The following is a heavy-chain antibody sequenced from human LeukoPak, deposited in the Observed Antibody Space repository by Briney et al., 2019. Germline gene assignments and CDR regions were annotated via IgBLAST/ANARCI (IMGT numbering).Heavy chain of an antibody. CDR2: ISSSGSTI. V-gene: IGHV3-11*04. CDR1: GFTFSNAW. CDR3: ATDFRDYYDSSGYYQL. Sequence: GGSLRLSCAASGFTFSNAWMSWVRQAPGKGLEWVSYISSSGSTIYYADSVKGRFTIPRDNAKNSLYLQMNSLRAEDTAVYYCATDFRDYYDSSGYYQLWGQGTLVTVSS. D-gene: IGHD3-22*01. J-gene: IGHJ4*02.